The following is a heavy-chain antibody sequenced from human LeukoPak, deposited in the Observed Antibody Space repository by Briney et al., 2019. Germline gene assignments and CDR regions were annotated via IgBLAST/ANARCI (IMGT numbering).Heavy chain of an antibody. V-gene: IGHV4-59*01. CDR3: ARRGIEYYYGSGSYPYYYYYYMDV. J-gene: IGHJ6*03. CDR1: GDSISNYY. Sequence: SETLFLTCTVSGDSISNYYWSWIRQPPGKGLEWIGYIYYSGSTNYNPSLKSRVTISVDTSKNQFSLKLSSVTAADTAVYYCARRGIEYYYGSGSYPYYYYYYMDVWGKGTTVTVSS. CDR2: IYYSGST. D-gene: IGHD3-10*01.